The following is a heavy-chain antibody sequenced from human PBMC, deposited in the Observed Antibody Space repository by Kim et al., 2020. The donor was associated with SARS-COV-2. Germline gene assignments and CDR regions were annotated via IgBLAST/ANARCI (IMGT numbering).Heavy chain of an antibody. CDR1: GAFITSSRYY. J-gene: IGHJ4*02. V-gene: IGHV4-39*01. D-gene: IGHD2-8*02. CDR3: ASQGHIGLELRHFDY. CDR2: IYYSGTP. Sequence: SETLSLTCTVSGAFITSSRYYWGWIRQPPGKGLEWIASIYYSGTPYYNPSFKSRITMSVDTSKNQFSLKFNSVTAADTAMYYCASQGHIGLELRHFDYWGQGTLVTVSS.